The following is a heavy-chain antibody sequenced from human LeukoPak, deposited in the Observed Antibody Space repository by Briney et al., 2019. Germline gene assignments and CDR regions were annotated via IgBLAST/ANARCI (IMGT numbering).Heavy chain of an antibody. CDR2: INSDGSST. J-gene: IGHJ4*02. V-gene: IGHV3-74*01. D-gene: IGHD6-13*01. CDR1: GFTFSSYW. CDR3: AKVPLIAAPKHFDY. Sequence: PGGSLRLSCAASGFTFSSYWMHWVRQAPGKGLVWVSRINSDGSSTSYADSVKGRFTISRDNSKNTLYLQMNRLRAEDTAVYYCAKVPLIAAPKHFDYWGQGTLVTVSS.